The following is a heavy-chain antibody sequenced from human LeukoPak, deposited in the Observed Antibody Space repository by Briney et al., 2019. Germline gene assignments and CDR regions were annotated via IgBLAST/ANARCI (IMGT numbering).Heavy chain of an antibody. J-gene: IGHJ3*02. Sequence: SETLSLTCTVSRGSISSYYWSWIRQPPGKGLEGIGYIYYSGSTNYNPSLKSRVTISVDTSKNQFSLKLSSVTAADTAVYYCARDRNGWKIFDIWGQGTMVTVSS. CDR2: IYYSGST. V-gene: IGHV4-59*01. D-gene: IGHD1-1*01. CDR1: RGSISSYY. CDR3: ARDRNGWKIFDI.